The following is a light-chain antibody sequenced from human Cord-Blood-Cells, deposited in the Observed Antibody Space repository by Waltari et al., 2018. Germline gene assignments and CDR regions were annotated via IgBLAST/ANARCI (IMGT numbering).Light chain of an antibody. CDR1: QSVSSSY. CDR2: GAS. CDR3: QQYGSSPPLT. V-gene: IGKV3-20*01. Sequence: EIVLTQSPGTLSLSPGERATLSCRASQSVSSSYLAWYQQKPGQAPRLLIYGASSRATGIPDRFSGSGSGTDFTLTINRLEPEEFAVYYCQQYGSSPPLTFGGGTKVEIK. J-gene: IGKJ4*01.